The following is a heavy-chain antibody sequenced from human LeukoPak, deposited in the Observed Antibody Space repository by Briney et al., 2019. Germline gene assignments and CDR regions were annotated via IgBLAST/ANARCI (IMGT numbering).Heavy chain of an antibody. V-gene: IGHV3-74*01. CDR3: KVQRGY. D-gene: IGHD1-1*01. CDR1: GFIFSSYW. Sequence: PGGSLRLSCAASGFIFSSYWMHWVRHAPGKGLAWVSRINTDGSSTSYADSVKGRFTISRDNAKNTLYLQMNSLRAEDTAIYYCKVQRGYWGQGTLVSVSS. J-gene: IGHJ4*02. CDR2: INTDGSST.